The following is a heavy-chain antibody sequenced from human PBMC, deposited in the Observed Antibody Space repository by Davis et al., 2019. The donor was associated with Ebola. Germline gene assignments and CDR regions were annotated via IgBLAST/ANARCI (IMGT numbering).Heavy chain of an antibody. CDR1: GYTFTSYG. J-gene: IGHJ4*02. CDR3: ARDAPLSSGYSSGWFDY. D-gene: IGHD6-19*01. V-gene: IGHV1-18*01. Sequence: AASVKVSCKASGYTFTSYGISWVRQAPGQGLEWMGWISAYNGNTNYAQKLQGRVTMTTDTSTSTAYMELRSLRSEDTAVYYCARDAPLSSGYSSGWFDYWGQGTLVTVSS. CDR2: ISAYNGNT.